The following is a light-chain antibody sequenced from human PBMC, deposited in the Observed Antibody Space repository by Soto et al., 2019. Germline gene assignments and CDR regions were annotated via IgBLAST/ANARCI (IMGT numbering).Light chain of an antibody. Sequence: DIQMTQSPSSVSASVGDIVNITFRASQGIISWLALYQQKPGKAPKLLIYDASSLESGFPSRSSGSGSGTEFTLTISSLQPDDFATYYCQQYNSYWTFGQGTKVDIK. CDR1: QGIISW. CDR2: DAS. V-gene: IGKV1-5*01. CDR3: QQYNSYWT. J-gene: IGKJ1*01.